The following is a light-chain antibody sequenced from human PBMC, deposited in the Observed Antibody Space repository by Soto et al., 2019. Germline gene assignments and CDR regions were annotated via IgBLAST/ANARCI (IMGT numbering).Light chain of an antibody. J-gene: IGLJ2*01. CDR2: DVS. CDR1: SSDVGGYNY. V-gene: IGLV2-14*01. Sequence: QSALTQPASVSGSPGQSITISCTGTSSDVGGYNYVSWYQQHPGKAPKLMIYDVSNRPSGVSNRFSGSKSGNTAPLTISGLQAEDEADYYCSSYTSSSTFGGGTKLTVL. CDR3: SSYTSSST.